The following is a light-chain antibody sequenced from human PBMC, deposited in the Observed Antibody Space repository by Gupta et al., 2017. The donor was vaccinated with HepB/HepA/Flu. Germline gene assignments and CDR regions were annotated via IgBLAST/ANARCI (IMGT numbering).Light chain of an antibody. CDR2: AAS. CDR3: HQYGSSPPT. CDR1: QSVSLNY. J-gene: IGKJ1*01. Sequence: EIVLTQSPGTLSLSPGERATLSCRASQSVSLNYLAWYQERPGRAPRLLIYAASIRATGIPARFSGSGSGTDFTLTISRLDPEDFAVYYCHQYGSSPPTFGLGTKVEVK. V-gene: IGKV3-20*01.